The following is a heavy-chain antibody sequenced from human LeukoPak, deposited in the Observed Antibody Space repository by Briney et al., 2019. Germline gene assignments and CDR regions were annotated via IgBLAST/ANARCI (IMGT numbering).Heavy chain of an antibody. D-gene: IGHD1-26*01. J-gene: IGHJ4*02. CDR3: TGRRDFDY. Sequence: SETLSLTCAVYGGSFSVYYWSWIRQPPGKGLEWIGEINHSGSTNYNPSLKSRVTISVDTSKNQFSLKLSSVTAADTAVYYCTGRRDFDYWGQGTLVTVSS. V-gene: IGHV4-34*01. CDR2: INHSGST. CDR1: GGSFSVYY.